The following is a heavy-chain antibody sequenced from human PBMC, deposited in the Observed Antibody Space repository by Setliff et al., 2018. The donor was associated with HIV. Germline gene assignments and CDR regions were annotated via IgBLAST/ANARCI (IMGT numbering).Heavy chain of an antibody. CDR3: ARGADYLGIPSYYYYYMDV. D-gene: IGHD7-27*01. CDR2: VNPNSGNT. CDR1: GYTFTNYD. Sequence: GASVKVSCKASGYTFTNYDIYWVRQATGQGLQWMGWVNPNSGNTGYEQKFQGRVTMTRDTSISTVYMELSSLRSEDTAVYYCARGADYLGIPSYYYYYMDVWGQGTTVTVTS. V-gene: IGHV1-8*02. J-gene: IGHJ6*03.